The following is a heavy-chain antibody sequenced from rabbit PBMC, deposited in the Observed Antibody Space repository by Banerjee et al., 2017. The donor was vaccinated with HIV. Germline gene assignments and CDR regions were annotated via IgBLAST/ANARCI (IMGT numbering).Heavy chain of an antibody. CDR3: ARVVYAGYGYANDYFNL. J-gene: IGHJ4*01. CDR1: GFSFSSSYW. Sequence: QEPLKESGGGLVTPGGNLTLTCTASGFSFSSSYWISWVRQAPGKGLEWIGRIYPGIGTDYASWVNGRFTISSDNAQNTVDLKMTSLTAADTATYFCARVVYAGYGYANDYFNLWGPGTLVTVS. D-gene: IGHD6-1*01. CDR2: IYPGIGT. V-gene: IGHV1S43*01.